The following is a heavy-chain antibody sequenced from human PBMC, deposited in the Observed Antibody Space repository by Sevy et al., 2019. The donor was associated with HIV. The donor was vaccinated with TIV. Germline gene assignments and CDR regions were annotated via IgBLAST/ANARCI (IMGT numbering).Heavy chain of an antibody. J-gene: IGHJ5*02. Sequence: GGSLRLSCRVSGFRFSSFAMHWVRQVPGKGLQWVSGVDWNNNDVGYADSVRGRFTMSRDNAKNSLYLDMLRLRIEDTAVYYCTKASGTGWNQRSSFLETWGPGTLVTVSS. V-gene: IGHV3-9*01. CDR3: TKASGTGWNQRSSFLET. CDR1: GFRFSSFA. CDR2: VDWNNNDV. D-gene: IGHD6-6*01.